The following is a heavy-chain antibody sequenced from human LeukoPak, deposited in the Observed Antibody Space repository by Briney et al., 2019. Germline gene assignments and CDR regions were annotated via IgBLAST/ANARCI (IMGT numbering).Heavy chain of an antibody. CDR1: GGSISSSSYY. CDR3: ARLKDTVYLDY. V-gene: IGHV4-39*01. CDR2: IYYSGST. D-gene: IGHD2-8*01. J-gene: IGHJ4*02. Sequence: SETLSLTCTVSGGSISSSSYYWGWIRQPPGKGLEWIGSIYYSGSTYYNPSLKSRVTISVDTSKNQFSLKLSSVTAADTAVYYCARLKDTVYLDYWGQGTLVTVSS.